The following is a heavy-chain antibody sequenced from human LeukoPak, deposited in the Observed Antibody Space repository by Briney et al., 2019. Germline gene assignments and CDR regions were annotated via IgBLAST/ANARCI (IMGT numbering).Heavy chain of an antibody. D-gene: IGHD3-10*01. CDR3: ARVRGVIKGVRYNWFDP. Sequence: GASVKVSCKASGYTFTSYVINWVRQATGQGLEWVGWMNPNSGNTGYAQKFQGRVTMTRNTSISTAYMELSSLRSEDTAVYYCARVRGVIKGVRYNWFDPWCQGTLVTVSS. V-gene: IGHV1-8*01. J-gene: IGHJ5*02. CDR1: GYTFTSYV. CDR2: MNPNSGNT.